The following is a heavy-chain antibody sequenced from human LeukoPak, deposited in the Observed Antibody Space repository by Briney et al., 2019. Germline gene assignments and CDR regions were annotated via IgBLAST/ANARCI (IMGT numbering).Heavy chain of an antibody. V-gene: IGHV1-2*02. CDR1: GYTFTGYY. CDR3: ASPANSGSYKGGFDY. J-gene: IGHJ4*02. D-gene: IGHD1-26*01. CDR2: INPNSGGT. Sequence: ASVTVSFKASGYTFTGYYMHWVRQAPGQGLEWMGWINPNSGGTNYAQKFQGRVTMTRDTSISTAYMELSRLRSDDTAVYYCASPANSGSYKGGFDYWGQGTLVTVSS.